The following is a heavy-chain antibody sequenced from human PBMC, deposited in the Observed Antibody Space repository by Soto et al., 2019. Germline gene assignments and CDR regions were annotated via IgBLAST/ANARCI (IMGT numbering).Heavy chain of an antibody. J-gene: IGHJ4*01. CDR2: ISPRSAYI. CDR3: ATLIKTYYDDSSGYSQDY. V-gene: IGHV3-21*01. CDR1: RLKFSGYS. D-gene: IGHD3-22*01. Sequence: GGSLRLSCVASRLKFSGYSMNWVRQAPGKGLEWVSSISPRSAYIHYADAVKGRFIISRDDGKNALILQMNSLRAEDTAVYYCATLIKTYYDDSSGYSQDYWGHGTLVTVSS.